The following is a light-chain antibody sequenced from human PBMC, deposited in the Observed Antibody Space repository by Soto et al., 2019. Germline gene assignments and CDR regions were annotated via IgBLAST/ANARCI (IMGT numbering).Light chain of an antibody. CDR1: SSNIGTNT. J-gene: IGLJ1*01. CDR3: AAWDDSLNEV. Sequence: QSVLTHAPSASGTPGQRVTISCSGSSSNIGTNTVNWYQQLPGTAPKLLIYSNNQRPSGVPDRFSGSKSGTSASLAISGLQSEDEADYYCAAWDDSLNEVFGTGTKVTVL. V-gene: IGLV1-44*01. CDR2: SNN.